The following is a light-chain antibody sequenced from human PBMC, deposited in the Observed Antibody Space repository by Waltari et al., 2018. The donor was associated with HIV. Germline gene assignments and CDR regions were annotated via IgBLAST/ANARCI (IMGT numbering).Light chain of an antibody. CDR3: AAWDDSLNGPV. V-gene: IGLV1-44*01. CDR2: SNK. J-gene: IGLJ3*02. Sequence: QSVLTQPPSASGTPGQRVTISCSGSSSNIGSNTVNWYQQLPGTAPKLLIYSNKPRPSGVPARFSGSKAGTSASLAISGIQSEDEADYYCAAWDDSLNGPVFGGGTKLTVL. CDR1: SSNIGSNT.